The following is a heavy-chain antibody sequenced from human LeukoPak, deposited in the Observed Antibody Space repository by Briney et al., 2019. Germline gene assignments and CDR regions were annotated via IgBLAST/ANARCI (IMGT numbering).Heavy chain of an antibody. D-gene: IGHD3-10*01. CDR3: AREIWGYGSGSYYYFDY. V-gene: IGHV4-59*01. J-gene: IGHJ4*02. CDR2: IYYSGST. CDR1: GGSISSYY. Sequence: ETLSLTCTLSGGSISSYYRTWIRQPPGKGLEWIGYIYYSGSTNYNPSLKSRVTISLDTSKNQFSLKLSSVTAADTAVYYCAREIWGYGSGSYYYFDYWGQGTLVTVSS.